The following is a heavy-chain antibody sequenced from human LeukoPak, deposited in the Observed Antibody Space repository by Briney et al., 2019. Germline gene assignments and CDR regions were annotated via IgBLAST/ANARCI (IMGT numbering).Heavy chain of an antibody. CDR3: ARPSGSYYNY. CDR2: ISTSSSTI. D-gene: IGHD3-10*01. Sequence: GASLKLSCTASGYTFSSNYMSWVRQAPGKGLEWVSYISTSSSTIYYADYVKGRFTITRDKAKNSLYLQMNSLRAGDTAVYYCARPSGSYYNYWGQGALVTVSS. V-gene: IGHV3-48*01. J-gene: IGHJ4*02. CDR1: GYTFSSNY.